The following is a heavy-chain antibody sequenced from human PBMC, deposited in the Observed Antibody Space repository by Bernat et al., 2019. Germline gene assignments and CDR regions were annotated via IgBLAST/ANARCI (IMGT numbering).Heavy chain of an antibody. CDR2: INHSGIT. V-gene: IGHV4-34*02. Sequence: QVQLQQWGAGLLKPSETLSLTCAVYGESFSGYYWSWIRQPPGKGLEWIGEINHSGITNYNPSLKRRVTMSVDTSTNQFSLKLSSVTAADTAVFFCARHPVVAAPFFDYWGRGTLVTVSS. CDR1: GESFSGYY. J-gene: IGHJ4*02. CDR3: ARHPVVAAPFFDY. D-gene: IGHD2-15*01.